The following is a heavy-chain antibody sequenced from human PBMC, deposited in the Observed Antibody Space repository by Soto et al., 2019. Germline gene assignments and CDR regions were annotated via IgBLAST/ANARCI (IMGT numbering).Heavy chain of an antibody. CDR1: GFTFSSYW. D-gene: IGHD6-13*01. V-gene: IGHV3-7*05. CDR3: ARDLEGSSWYYYYYGMDV. Sequence: AGGSLRLCCAASGFTFSSYWMSGVRQAPGKGLEWVANIKQDGSEKYYVDSVKGRFTISRDNAKNSLYLQMNSLRAEDTAVYYCARDLEGSSWYYYYYGMDVWGQGTTVTVSS. CDR2: IKQDGSEK. J-gene: IGHJ6*02.